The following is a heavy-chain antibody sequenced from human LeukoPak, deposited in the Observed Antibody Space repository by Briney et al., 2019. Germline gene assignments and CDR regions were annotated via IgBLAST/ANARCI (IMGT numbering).Heavy chain of an antibody. V-gene: IGHV4-31*03. CDR3: ARGRATAAGLNFDY. CDR1: GGSISSGGYY. J-gene: IGHJ4*02. Sequence: SETLSLTCTVSGGSISSGGYYWSWIRQHPGTGLEWIGYIYYSGSTYYNPSLKSRVTISVDTSKNQFSLKLSSVTAADTAVYYCARGRATAAGLNFDYWGQGTLVTVSS. CDR2: IYYSGST. D-gene: IGHD6-13*01.